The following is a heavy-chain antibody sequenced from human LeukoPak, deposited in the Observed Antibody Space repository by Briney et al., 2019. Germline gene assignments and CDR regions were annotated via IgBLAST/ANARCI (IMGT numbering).Heavy chain of an antibody. V-gene: IGHV4-39*01. CDR3: TRRTADAGGWFDV. CDR2: MYYSDGST. J-gene: IGHJ5*02. Sequence: PSETLSLTCTVSGDSMSSSSSFWGWISQPPGKGLEWIGTMYYSDGSTYYNPSLKSRVTISIDSSKSQFSLNLSSVTAAATAVYSCTRRTADAGGWFDVWGQGTLVTVSS. D-gene: IGHD6-13*01. CDR1: GDSMSSSSSF.